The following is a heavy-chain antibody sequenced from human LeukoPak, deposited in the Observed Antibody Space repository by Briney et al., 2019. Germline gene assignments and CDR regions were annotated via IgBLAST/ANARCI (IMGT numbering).Heavy chain of an antibody. CDR1: GGSISSYY. CDR3: AREGTYPFDY. J-gene: IGHJ4*02. V-gene: IGHV4-59*01. Sequence: PSETLSLTCTISGGSISSYYWSWIRHPPGKGLEWIGYIYYDGSTNYNPSLKSRVTMSVDTSKNQFSLELRSVTAADTAVYYCAREGTYPFDYWGPGTLVTVSS. CDR2: IYYDGST.